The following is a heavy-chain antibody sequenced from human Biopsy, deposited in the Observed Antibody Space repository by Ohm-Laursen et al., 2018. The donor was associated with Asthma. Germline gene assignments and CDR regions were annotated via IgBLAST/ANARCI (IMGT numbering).Heavy chain of an antibody. CDR2: ISPVFGST. CDR3: ASPSSSREILYYYYNMDI. J-gene: IGHJ6*02. Sequence: SSVKVSCNASGGTFGNYAISWVRQAPGLGLEWMGGISPVFGSTNIAQKFQGRVTISADIFTKTAYLEVSSLGSDDTAVYYCASPSSSREILYYYYNMDIWGQGTTVTV. CDR1: GGTFGNYA. D-gene: IGHD6-13*01. V-gene: IGHV1-69*06.